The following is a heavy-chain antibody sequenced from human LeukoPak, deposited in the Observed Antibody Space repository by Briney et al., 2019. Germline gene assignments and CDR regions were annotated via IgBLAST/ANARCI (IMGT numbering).Heavy chain of an antibody. CDR1: GGSISSYY. V-gene: IGHV4-59*12. CDR2: IYYSGST. Sequence: SETLSLTCTVSGGSISSYYWSWIRQPPGKGLEWIGYIYYSGSTNYNPSLKSRVTISVDTSKNQFSLKLSSVTAADTAVYYCARDQGYCSGGSCFELDYWGQGTLVTVSS. D-gene: IGHD2-15*01. CDR3: ARDQGYCSGGSCFELDY. J-gene: IGHJ4*02.